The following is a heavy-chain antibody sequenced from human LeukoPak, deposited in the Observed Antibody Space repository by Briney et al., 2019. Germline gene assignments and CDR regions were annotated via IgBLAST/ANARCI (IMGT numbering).Heavy chain of an antibody. CDR2: MYYRGST. D-gene: IGHD3-16*01. J-gene: IGHJ4*02. V-gene: IGHV4-39*01. Sequence: SETLSLTCPVAGASISSSSYYWGWIRQPPGKGLEWFARMYYRGSTYYNPSPKTRVTIPVDTSKNKFSLKLNSVTAADTAVYYCARHGGGFDYWGQGTLVTVSS. CDR3: ARHGGGFDY. CDR1: GASISSSSYY.